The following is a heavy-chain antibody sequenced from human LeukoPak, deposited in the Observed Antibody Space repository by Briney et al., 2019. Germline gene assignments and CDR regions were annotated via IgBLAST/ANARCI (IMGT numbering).Heavy chain of an antibody. CDR3: ATVSPHTDSSGYYFQH. V-gene: IGHV4-31*03. D-gene: IGHD3-22*01. CDR1: GGSISSGDYY. J-gene: IGHJ1*01. Sequence: PSETLSLTCTVSGGSISSGDYYWSWIRQPPGKGLEWIGYIYYSGSTYYNPSLKSRVTISVDTSKNQFSLKLSSVTAADTAVYYCATVSPHTDSSGYYFQHWGQGTLVTVSS. CDR2: IYYSGST.